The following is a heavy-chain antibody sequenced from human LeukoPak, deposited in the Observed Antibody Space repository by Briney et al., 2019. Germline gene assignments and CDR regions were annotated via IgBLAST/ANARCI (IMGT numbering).Heavy chain of an antibody. CDR2: MNPKSGNT. CDR3: AILPRLGESIHPCYYYYGMDV. V-gene: IGHV1-8*01. Sequence: GASVKVSCKTSGYTFTNYDINWVRQATGQGLEWMGWMNPKSGNTEYAQEFQGRVTMTRNIFVSTAYMELSSLRSEDTAVYYCAILPRLGESIHPCYYYYGMDVWGQGTTVTVSS. CDR1: GYTFTNYD. J-gene: IGHJ6*02. D-gene: IGHD3-16*01.